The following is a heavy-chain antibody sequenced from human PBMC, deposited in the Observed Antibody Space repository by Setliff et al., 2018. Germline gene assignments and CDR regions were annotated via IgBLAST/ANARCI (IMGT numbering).Heavy chain of an antibody. CDR3: ARDDDTTSRYSRFEH. V-gene: IGHV3-33*01. CDR1: GFTFSYYG. Sequence: PGGSLRLSCAASGFTFSYYGIHWVRQAPGKGLEWVAVFWANGNNKYYADSVKGRLTISRDNSQNTVYLQMDSLRAEDTAVYYCARDDDTTSRYSRFEHWGQGTPVTVSS. J-gene: IGHJ5*02. D-gene: IGHD5-12*01. CDR2: FWANGNNK.